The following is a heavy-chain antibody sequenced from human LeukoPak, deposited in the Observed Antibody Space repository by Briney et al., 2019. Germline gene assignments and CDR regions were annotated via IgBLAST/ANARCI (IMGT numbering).Heavy chain of an antibody. D-gene: IGHD6-19*01. J-gene: IGHJ5*01. CDR2: IKQDGSEK. CDR3: ARAYSSGWSYNWFDS. Sequence: GGSLRLSCAASGFXFSSYWMTWVRQAPGKGLEWGANIKQDGSEKYYVDSVKGRFTISRDNAKNSLYLQMNSLRAEDTAVYYCARAYSSGWSYNWFDSWGQGTLVTVSS. CDR1: GFXFSSYW. V-gene: IGHV3-7*04.